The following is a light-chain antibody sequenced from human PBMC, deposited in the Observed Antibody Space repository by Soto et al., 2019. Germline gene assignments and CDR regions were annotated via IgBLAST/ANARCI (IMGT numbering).Light chain of an antibody. Sequence: DIPRTQSPSSRSASVGDRVNITGRASQSISSWLAWYQQKPGKAPNLLIYRASTLESGVPSRFSGSGSGTEFTLTIRSLKPDDSATYYCQQYNDYLTFGQGTKVDI. CDR2: RAS. J-gene: IGKJ1*01. V-gene: IGKV1-5*03. CDR3: QQYNDYLT. CDR1: QSISSW.